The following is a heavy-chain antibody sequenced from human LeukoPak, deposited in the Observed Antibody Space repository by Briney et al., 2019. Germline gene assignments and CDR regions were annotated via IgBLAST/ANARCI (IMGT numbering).Heavy chain of an antibody. J-gene: IGHJ4*02. CDR2: ISSSGSTI. Sequence: PGGSLRLSCAASGFTFSSYEMNGVRQAPGKGLEWVSYISSSGSTIYYADSVKGRFTISRDNAKNSLYLQMNSLRAEDTAVYYCARRYCSSTSCLLDYWGQGTLVTVSS. D-gene: IGHD2-2*01. CDR3: ARRYCSSTSCLLDY. CDR1: GFTFSSYE. V-gene: IGHV3-48*03.